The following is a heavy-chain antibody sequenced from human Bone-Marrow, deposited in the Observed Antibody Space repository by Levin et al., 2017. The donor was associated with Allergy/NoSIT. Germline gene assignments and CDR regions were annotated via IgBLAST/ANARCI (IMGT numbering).Heavy chain of an antibody. V-gene: IGHV3-30*04. CDR2: ISYDGSNE. J-gene: IGHJ6*02. D-gene: IGHD5-18*01. Sequence: HAGGSLRLSCAASGFIFTSYAMHWVRQAPGKGLEWLSLISYDGSNEYYADSVRGRFTISRDNSNNTVFLQMESLRPDDTALYYCVRDGRGYTAIHDYYYGMDVWGQGTTVIVSS. CDR1: GFIFTSYA. CDR3: VRDGRGYTAIHDYYYGMDV.